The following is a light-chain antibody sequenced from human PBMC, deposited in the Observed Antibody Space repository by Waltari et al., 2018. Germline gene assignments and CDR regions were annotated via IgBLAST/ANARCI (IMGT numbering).Light chain of an antibody. CDR3: QQYGGSSIS. J-gene: IGKJ5*01. CDR1: QSLSRY. CDR2: DAS. Sequence: VGLTQSPGTLSLSPGERATLSCRASQSLSRYLAWFQQRPGQAPRLLIYDASSRAPGIPDRFSGSGSGTDFVLIIDRLEPEDFAVYYCQQYGGSSISFGQGTRLEIK. V-gene: IGKV3-20*01.